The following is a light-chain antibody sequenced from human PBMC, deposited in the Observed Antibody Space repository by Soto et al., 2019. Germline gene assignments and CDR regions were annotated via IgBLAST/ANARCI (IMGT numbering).Light chain of an antibody. Sequence: EIVMTQSPATLSLSPGERATLSCRASQNIGVNLAWYQQKPGQAPSLLIYEGSTRATGVPARFSGSGSGTDFTLTISSLQSADFAVYSCQQYNVWPRTFGLRTKVDIK. CDR1: QNIGVN. V-gene: IGKV3-15*01. CDR3: QQYNVWPRT. CDR2: EGS. J-gene: IGKJ1*01.